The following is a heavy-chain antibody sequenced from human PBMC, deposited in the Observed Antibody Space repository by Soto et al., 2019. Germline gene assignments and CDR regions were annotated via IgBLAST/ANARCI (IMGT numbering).Heavy chain of an antibody. CDR3: ASGYSSSNWFDP. V-gene: IGHV5-51*01. D-gene: IGHD6-13*01. CDR1: GYSFTSYW. CDR2: IYPGDSDT. J-gene: IGHJ5*02. Sequence: ASVKVSCKGSGYSFTSYWIGWVRQMPGKGLEWMGIIYPGDSDTRYSPSFQGQVTISADKSISTAYLQWSSLKASDTAMYYCASGYSSSNWFDPWGQGTLVTVSS.